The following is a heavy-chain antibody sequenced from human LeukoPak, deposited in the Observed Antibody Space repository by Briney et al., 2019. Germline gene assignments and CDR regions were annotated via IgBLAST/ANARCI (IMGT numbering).Heavy chain of an antibody. Sequence: SVKVSCKASGGTFSSYAISWARQAPGQGLEWMGGSIPIFGTANYAQKFQGRVTITADESTSTAYMELSSLRSEDTAVYYCARVQDYGSGSPEPWFDPWGQGTLVTVSS. D-gene: IGHD3-10*01. CDR2: SIPIFGTA. J-gene: IGHJ5*02. CDR1: GGTFSSYA. CDR3: ARVQDYGSGSPEPWFDP. V-gene: IGHV1-69*13.